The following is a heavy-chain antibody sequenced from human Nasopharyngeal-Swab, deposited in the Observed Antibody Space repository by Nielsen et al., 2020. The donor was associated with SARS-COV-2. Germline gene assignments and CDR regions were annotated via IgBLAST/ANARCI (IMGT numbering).Heavy chain of an antibody. CDR3: ARANHCSSTSCYAGARMYYYYMDV. V-gene: IGHV1-69*13. CDR1: GGTFSSYA. CDR2: IIPIFGTA. Sequence: SVKVSCKASGGTFSSYAISWVRQAPGQGLEWMGGIIPIFGTATYAQKFQGRVTITADESTSTAYMELSSLRSEDTAVYYCARANHCSSTSCYAGARMYYYYMDVWGKGTTVTVSS. D-gene: IGHD2-2*01. J-gene: IGHJ6*03.